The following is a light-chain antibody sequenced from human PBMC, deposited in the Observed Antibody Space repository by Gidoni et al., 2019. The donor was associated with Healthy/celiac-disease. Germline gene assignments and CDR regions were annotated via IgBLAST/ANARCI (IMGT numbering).Light chain of an antibody. CDR1: RSDVGSYNL. V-gene: IGLV2-23*01. CDR3: CSYAGSSWV. CDR2: EGS. Sequence: QSALTQPASESGSPGQSITISCTGTRSDVGSYNLVSWYQQHPGKAPKLMIYEGSKRPSGVSNRFSGSKSGNTASLTISGLQAEDEADYYCCSYAGSSWVFGGGTKLTVL. J-gene: IGLJ2*01.